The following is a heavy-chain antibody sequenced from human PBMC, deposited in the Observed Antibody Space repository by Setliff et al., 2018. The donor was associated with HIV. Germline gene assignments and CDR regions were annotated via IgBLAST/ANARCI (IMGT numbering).Heavy chain of an antibody. D-gene: IGHD3-3*01. CDR1: GFTFSSYA. J-gene: IGHJ6*03. CDR2: ISGSGVNT. Sequence: GESLKISCAASGFTFSSYAMNWVRQAPGKGLEWVSSISGSGVNTYYADSVKGRFTISRDNFKNTLYIQMNSLRAEDTAVYCCAKDGGVDYYYYYMDVWGKGTTVTVSS. CDR3: AKDGGVDYYYYYMDV. V-gene: IGHV3-23*01.